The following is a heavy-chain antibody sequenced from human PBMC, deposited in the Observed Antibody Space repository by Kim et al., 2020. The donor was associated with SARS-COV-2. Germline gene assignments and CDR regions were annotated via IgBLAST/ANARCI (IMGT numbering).Heavy chain of an antibody. Sequence: GGSLRLSCAASGFIFSNFGMSWVRQAPGKGLEWVSAISASGGDTYHADSVKGRFTISRDNSESTLYLQMSSLRAEDTAVYYCAIDRSTVAARRHFDPWGQGTLVIVSS. CDR1: GFIFSNFG. J-gene: IGHJ5*02. CDR2: ISASGGDT. V-gene: IGHV3-23*01. CDR3: AIDRSTVAARRHFDP. D-gene: IGHD6-6*01.